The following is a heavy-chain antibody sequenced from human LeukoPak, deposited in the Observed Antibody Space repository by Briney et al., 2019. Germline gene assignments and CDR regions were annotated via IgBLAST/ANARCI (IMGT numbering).Heavy chain of an antibody. CDR3: TTEGRGSYYATFDY. V-gene: IGHV3-15*01. Sequence: PGGSLRLSCAASGFTFSKAWMSWVRQAPGKGLEWVGRIKSKTDGGTTDYAAPVKGRFTISRDDSKNTLYLQMNSLKTEDTAVYYCTTEGRGSYYATFDYWGQGTLVTVSS. D-gene: IGHD1-26*01. J-gene: IGHJ4*02. CDR1: GFTFSKAW. CDR2: IKSKTDGGTT.